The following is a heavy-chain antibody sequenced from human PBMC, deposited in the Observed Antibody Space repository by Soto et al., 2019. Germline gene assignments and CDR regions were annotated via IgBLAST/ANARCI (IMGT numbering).Heavy chain of an antibody. D-gene: IGHD2-2*01. V-gene: IGHV1-46*01. CDR2: INPGGGRT. Sequence: AASVKVSCKASGYIFSSHCIYWVRQAPGQGLQWMGIINPGGGRTAYAQKFQGRVTLTRDMSTSTVYMELTSLTYDDTAVYYCARDGSAPGATNVLDVWGEGITVTASS. CDR3: ARDGSAPGATNVLDV. J-gene: IGHJ6*04. CDR1: GYIFSSHC.